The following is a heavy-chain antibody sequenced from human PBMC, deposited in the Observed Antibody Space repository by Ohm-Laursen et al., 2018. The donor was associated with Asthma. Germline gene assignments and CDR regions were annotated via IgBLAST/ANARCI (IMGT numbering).Heavy chain of an antibody. V-gene: IGHV3-9*01. J-gene: IGHJ4*02. Sequence: SLRLSCTASGFTFDDYAMHWVRQAPGKGLEWVSGISWNSGSIGYADSVKGRFTISRDNAKNSLYLQMNSLRAEDTALYYCAKGIGAAVAGTAGYFDYWGQGALVTVSS. D-gene: IGHD6-19*01. CDR1: GFTFDDYA. CDR3: AKGIGAAVAGTAGYFDY. CDR2: ISWNSGSI.